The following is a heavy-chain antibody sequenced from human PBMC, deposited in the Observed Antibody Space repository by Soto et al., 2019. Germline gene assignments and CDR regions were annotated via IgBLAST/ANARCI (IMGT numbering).Heavy chain of an antibody. J-gene: IGHJ6*02. CDR3: ASPRDTIFGVVTGFPSYYYYGMDV. D-gene: IGHD3-3*01. CDR1: GGTFSSYA. CDR2: IIPIFGTA. V-gene: IGHV1-69*06. Sequence: SVKVSCKASGGTFSSYAISWVRQAPGQGLEWMGGIIPIFGTANYAQKFQGRVTITADKSTSTAYMELSSLRSEDTAVYYCASPRDTIFGVVTGFPSYYYYGMDVWGQGTTVTVSS.